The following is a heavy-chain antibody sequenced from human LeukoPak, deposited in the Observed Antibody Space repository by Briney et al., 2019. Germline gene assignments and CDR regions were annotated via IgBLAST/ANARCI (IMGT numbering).Heavy chain of an antibody. CDR2: INPNTGGT. V-gene: IGHV1-2*02. CDR3: ARGPDYDLLTGYPDYYYYSMDV. J-gene: IGHJ6*03. D-gene: IGHD3-9*01. Sequence: ASVKVSCKASGYIFTAYYMYWVRQAPGQGLEWMGWINPNTGGTNYAQKFQGRVTMTRDTSISTVYMELSSLRSEDTAVYYCARGPDYDLLTGYPDYYYYSMDVWGKGTTVTVSS. CDR1: GYIFTAYY.